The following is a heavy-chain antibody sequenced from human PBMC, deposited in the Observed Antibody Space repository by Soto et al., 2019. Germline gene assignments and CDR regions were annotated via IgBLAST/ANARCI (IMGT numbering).Heavy chain of an antibody. D-gene: IGHD3-3*02. CDR1: GFTFNDYY. CDR2: ISTSGSTI. V-gene: IGHV3-11*01. CDR3: AAFRSRPIWSDS. J-gene: IGHJ4*02. Sequence: GGTLRLSCAPSGFTFNDYYMTWIRQAPGKGLEWLPYISTSGSTIFYADSVKGRFPISRDNAKNSLYLQKKNLKPEHTPLHCYAAFRSRPIWSDSWGKGTLGTVSS.